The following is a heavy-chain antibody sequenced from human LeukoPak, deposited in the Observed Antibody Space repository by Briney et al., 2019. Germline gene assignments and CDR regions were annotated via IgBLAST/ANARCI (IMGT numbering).Heavy chain of an antibody. CDR1: GYTFTSYD. CDR3: ARRTMWDTNGWLSPDY. J-gene: IGHJ4*02. CDR2: MNPNSGNT. Sequence: ASVKPSCKASGYTFTSYDINWVRQATGQGLEWLGWMNPNSGNTGSAQKFQGRVTMTRNTSISTAYMELSSLRSEDTAVYYCARRTMWDTNGWLSPDYWGQGTLVTVSS. D-gene: IGHD6-19*01. V-gene: IGHV1-8*01.